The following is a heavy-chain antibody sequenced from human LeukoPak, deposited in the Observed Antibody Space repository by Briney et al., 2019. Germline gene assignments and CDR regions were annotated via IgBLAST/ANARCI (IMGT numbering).Heavy chain of an antibody. CDR3: ATAQWIYGGNSRHWFDP. V-gene: IGHV1-24*01. D-gene: IGHD4-23*01. CDR2: FDPEDGET. CDR1: GYTLTELS. Sequence: ASVKVSCKVSGYTLTELSMHWVRQAPGKGLEWMGGFDPEDGETIYAQKFQGRVTMTEDTSTDTAYMELSSLRSEDTAVYYCATAQWIYGGNSRHWFDPWGQGTLVTVSS. J-gene: IGHJ5*02.